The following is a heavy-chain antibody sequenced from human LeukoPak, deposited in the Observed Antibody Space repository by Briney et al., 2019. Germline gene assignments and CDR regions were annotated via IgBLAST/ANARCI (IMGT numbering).Heavy chain of an antibody. Sequence: ASVKVSCKASGYTFTGYYIHWVRQAPGQGLEWMGRIILKTGGTEYAQKFQGRVTMTRDTSISTAYLELSGLRSDDTAVYYCARSASTSWLHFDYWGQGTLVTVSS. D-gene: IGHD6-13*01. V-gene: IGHV1-2*06. CDR2: IILKTGGT. J-gene: IGHJ4*02. CDR1: GYTFTGYY. CDR3: ARSASTSWLHFDY.